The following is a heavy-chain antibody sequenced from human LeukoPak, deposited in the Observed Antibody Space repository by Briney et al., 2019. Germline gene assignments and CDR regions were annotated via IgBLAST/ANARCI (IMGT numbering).Heavy chain of an antibody. CDR1: GYTFSSYG. J-gene: IGHJ4*02. V-gene: IGHV1-18*01. CDR2: ISGYNGNT. CDR3: AREGYCSGTSCDKPFDY. Sequence: GASVKVSCKASGYTFSSYGITWVRQAPGQGLEWMGWISGYNGNTNYAEKLQGRFTMTTGTSTSTAYMELRSLRSDDTAVYYCAREGYCSGTSCDKPFDYWGQGTLVTVAS. D-gene: IGHD2-2*01.